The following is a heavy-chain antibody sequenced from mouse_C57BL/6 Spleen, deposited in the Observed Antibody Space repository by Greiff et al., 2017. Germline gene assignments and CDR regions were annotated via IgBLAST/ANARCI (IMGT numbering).Heavy chain of an antibody. CDR1: GYSITSGYY. D-gene: IGHD2-4*01. Sequence: DVQLQESGPGLVKPSQSLSLTCSVTGYSITSGYYWNWIRQFPGNKLEWMGYISYDGSNNYNPSLKNRISIARDTSKNQFFLKLNSVTTEDTATYYCAREGDDYDRISYARDYWGQGTSVTVSS. J-gene: IGHJ4*01. V-gene: IGHV3-6*01. CDR2: ISYDGSN. CDR3: AREGDDYDRISYARDY.